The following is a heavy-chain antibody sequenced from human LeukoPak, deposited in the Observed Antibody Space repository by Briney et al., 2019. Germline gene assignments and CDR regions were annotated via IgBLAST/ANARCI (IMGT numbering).Heavy chain of an antibody. J-gene: IGHJ4*02. CDR2: IYYSGST. Sequence: SETLSLTCTVSGGSISSYYWSWIRQPPGKGLEWIGYIYYSGSTNYNPSLKSRVTVSVDTSKNQFPLKLSSVAAADTAVYYCAREGSGWSYFDYWGQGTLVTVSS. D-gene: IGHD6-19*01. CDR1: GGSISSYY. V-gene: IGHV4-59*01. CDR3: AREGSGWSYFDY.